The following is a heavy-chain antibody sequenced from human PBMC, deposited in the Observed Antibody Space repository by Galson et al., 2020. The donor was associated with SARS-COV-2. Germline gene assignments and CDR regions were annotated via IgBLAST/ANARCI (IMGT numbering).Heavy chain of an antibody. V-gene: IGHV2-70*04. CDR2: IASDDDK. CDR1: GLSLSTSGPR. CDR3: ARMPAGVVALDY. J-gene: IGHJ4*02. D-gene: IGHD2-15*01. Sequence: SGPTLVQPTQPFTLTRTFSGLSLSTSGPRVLWIRQHPRKALAWPARIASDDDKYYSTSLKTRLTISKDTSKNQVVLTMTNMDPVDTATYYCARMPAGVVALDYWGQGTLVTVSS.